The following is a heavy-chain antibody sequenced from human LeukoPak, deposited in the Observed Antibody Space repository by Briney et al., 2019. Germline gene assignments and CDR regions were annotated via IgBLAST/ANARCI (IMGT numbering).Heavy chain of an antibody. D-gene: IGHD2-2*01. V-gene: IGHV3-21*01. CDR3: ARASVVPAAMCDY. CDR2: ISSSSSYI. Sequence: GGSLRLSCAASGFTFSSYSMNWVRQAPGKGLEWVSSISSSSSYIYYAASVKGRFTISRDNAKNSLYLQMNSLRAEDTAVYYCARASVVPAAMCDYWGQGTLVPVSS. CDR1: GFTFSSYS. J-gene: IGHJ4*02.